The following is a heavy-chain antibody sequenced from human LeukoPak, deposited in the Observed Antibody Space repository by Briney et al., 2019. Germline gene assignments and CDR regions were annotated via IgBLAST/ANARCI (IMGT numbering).Heavy chain of an antibody. CDR3: AKSGRPNLEWAVAFDY. Sequence: PGGSLRLSCAASGFTFSSYGMHWVRQAPGKGLEWVAFIRYDGSNKYYADSVKGRFTISRDNSKNTLYLQMNSLRAEDTAVYYCAKSGRPNLEWAVAFDYWGQGTLVTVSS. V-gene: IGHV3-30*02. J-gene: IGHJ4*02. D-gene: IGHD3-3*01. CDR2: IRYDGSNK. CDR1: GFTFSSYG.